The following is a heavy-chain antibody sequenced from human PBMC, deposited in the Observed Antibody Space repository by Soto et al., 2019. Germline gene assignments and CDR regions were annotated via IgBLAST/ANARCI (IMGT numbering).Heavy chain of an antibody. J-gene: IGHJ5*02. D-gene: IGHD5-18*01. CDR1: GGSISSGLSS. Sequence: PSETLSLTCAVSGGSISSGLSSWSWIRQPPGKGLEWIGYIYHSGSSSYNPSLKSRVTMSVDTSKNQFSQKLSSVTAADTAVYYCARGEYSYGYNWFDPWGQGTLVTVSS. V-gene: IGHV4-30-2*01. CDR3: ARGEYSYGYNWFDP. CDR2: IYHSGSS.